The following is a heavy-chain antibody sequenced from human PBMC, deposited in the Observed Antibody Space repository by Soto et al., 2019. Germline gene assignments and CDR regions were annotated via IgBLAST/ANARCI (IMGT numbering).Heavy chain of an antibody. Sequence: ASVKVSCKACGYTFTGYDMHWVRQAPGQGLEWMGWINPNSGGTNYAQKFQGWVTMTRDTSISTAYMELSRLRSDDTAVYYCARDSRYCSSTSCHYYYYYGMDVWGQGTTVTVSS. D-gene: IGHD2-2*01. CDR3: ARDSRYCSSTSCHYYYYYGMDV. J-gene: IGHJ6*02. CDR1: GYTFTGYD. V-gene: IGHV1-2*04. CDR2: INPNSGGT.